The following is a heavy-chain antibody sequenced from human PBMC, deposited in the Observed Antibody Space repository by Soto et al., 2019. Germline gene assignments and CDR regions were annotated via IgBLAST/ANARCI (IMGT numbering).Heavy chain of an antibody. V-gene: IGHV1-3*01. CDR2: INVGNGDT. D-gene: IGHD3-10*01. CDR3: ARDDAVGGDKY. Sequence: GASVKVSCKVSGYTFSNTGFHWVRQAPGQGLEWMGWINVGNGDTRYSERFQGRITITRDTSANTLYVELSSLRSEDTAVYYCARDDAVGGDKYWGQGTLVTVSS. J-gene: IGHJ4*02. CDR1: GYTFSNTG.